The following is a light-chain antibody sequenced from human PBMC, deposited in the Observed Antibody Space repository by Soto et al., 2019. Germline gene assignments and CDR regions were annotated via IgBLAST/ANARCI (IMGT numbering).Light chain of an antibody. CDR3: QQQGT. CDR1: RSLSSSY. V-gene: IGKV3-20*01. Sequence: EIVLTQSPGTLSLSPGERATLSCRASRSLSSSYVVWYQQKPGQAPRLLIYAASRRATGIPDRFSGSGSAPEYTLTISRLEPEDFAVYYCQQQGTFGQGTKLEIK. CDR2: AAS. J-gene: IGKJ2*01.